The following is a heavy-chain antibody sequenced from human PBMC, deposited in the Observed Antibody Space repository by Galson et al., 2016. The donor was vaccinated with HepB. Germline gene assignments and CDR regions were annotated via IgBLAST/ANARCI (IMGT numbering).Heavy chain of an antibody. D-gene: IGHD3-16*01. V-gene: IGHV3-69-1*02. CDR3: EAYSDPFDV. J-gene: IGHJ3*01. Sequence: SLRLSCAASGFTFFNYGMHWVRQAPGKGLQWVSSLFSSGASFYTESLRGRFTVSRDTSTNTLYLQMNSLRADDSAVYYCEAYSDPFDVWGQGTVVTV. CDR1: GFTFFNYG. CDR2: LFSSGAS.